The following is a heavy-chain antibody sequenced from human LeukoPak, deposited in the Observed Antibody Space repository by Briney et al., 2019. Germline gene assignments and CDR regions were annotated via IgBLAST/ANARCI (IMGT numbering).Heavy chain of an antibody. J-gene: IGHJ2*01. Sequence: PGRSLRLSCGASGFTFGNYAVYWVRQAPGMGLEWVTVISYDGSDKYYADSVKGRFTISRDNSKNTLYLQMNSLRAEDTALYYCARDGAVLSSFPWYFDLWGRGTLVTVSS. CDR2: ISYDGSDK. CDR3: ARDGAVLSSFPWYFDL. V-gene: IGHV3-30-3*01. D-gene: IGHD3-10*01. CDR1: GFTFGNYA.